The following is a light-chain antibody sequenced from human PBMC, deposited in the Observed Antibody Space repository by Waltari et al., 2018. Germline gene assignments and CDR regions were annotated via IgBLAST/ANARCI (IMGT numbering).Light chain of an antibody. J-gene: IGLJ2*01. CDR3: SSYARRNSVV. V-gene: IGLV2-23*02. CDR2: EVT. CDR1: SSDVGADNL. Sequence: QSALTQPASVSGSPGQSITISCTGTSSDVGADNLVSWYQQHPGKAPKLLIFEVTKRPSGISKRFSASKSGNTASLTISGLQAEDEGDYYCSSYARRNSVVFGGGTKVTVL.